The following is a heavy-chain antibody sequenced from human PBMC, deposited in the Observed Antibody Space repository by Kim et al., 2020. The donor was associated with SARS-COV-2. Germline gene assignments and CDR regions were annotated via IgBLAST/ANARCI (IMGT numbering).Heavy chain of an antibody. CDR3: AKTFRRSEYGSGLEPFDY. Sequence: GGSLRLSCAASGFTFSSYAMSWVRQAPGKGLEWVSAISGSGGSTYYADSVKGRFTISRDNSKNTLYLQMNSLRAEDTAVYYCAKTFRRSEYGSGLEPFDYWGQGTLVTVSS. CDR2: ISGSGGST. CDR1: GFTFSSYA. J-gene: IGHJ4*02. D-gene: IGHD3-10*01. V-gene: IGHV3-23*01.